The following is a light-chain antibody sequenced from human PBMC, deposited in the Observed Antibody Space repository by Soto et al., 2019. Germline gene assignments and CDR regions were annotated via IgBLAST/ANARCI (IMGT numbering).Light chain of an antibody. J-gene: IGLJ1*01. Sequence: SYELTQPPSVSVSPGQTASITCSGDKLGDKYACWYQQKPGQSPVLVIYQDSKRPSGIPERFSGSNSGNTATLTISGAQAMDEADYYCQTCDSSPYVFGTRTKVSV. CDR3: QTCDSSPYV. V-gene: IGLV3-1*01. CDR1: KLGDKY. CDR2: QDS.